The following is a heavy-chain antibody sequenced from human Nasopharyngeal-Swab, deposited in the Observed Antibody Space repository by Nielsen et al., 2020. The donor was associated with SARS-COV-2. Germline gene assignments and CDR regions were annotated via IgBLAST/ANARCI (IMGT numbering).Heavy chain of an antibody. Sequence: SETLSPTSTVSGSSTSSGSYWGWIPQPPGKGLEWIASIYHSGNTYYNPSLKSRVTISVDTSKNQFSLKLNSVTAADTALYFCVHLWLPGFWGQGTLVTVSS. CDR3: VHLWLPGF. CDR1: GSSTSSGSY. V-gene: IGHV4-38-2*02. J-gene: IGHJ4*02. CDR2: IYHSGNT. D-gene: IGHD2-21*01.